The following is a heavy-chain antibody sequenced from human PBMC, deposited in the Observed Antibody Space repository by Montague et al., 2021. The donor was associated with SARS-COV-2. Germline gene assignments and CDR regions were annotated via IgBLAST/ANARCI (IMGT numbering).Heavy chain of an antibody. J-gene: IGHJ5*02. CDR2: IHSAGRGT. V-gene: IGHV3-23*03. CDR3: AKVGDILTGYSLINLDA. CDR1: GFTFSNSP. D-gene: IGHD3-9*01. Sequence: SLSLSCAASGFTFSNSPMSWVRQAPGKGLDWVSVIHSAGRGTYYADSVQGRFTISRDNLKNTVYLQMNSLRDVDTALYYCAKVGDILTGYSLINLDAWGQGTLV.